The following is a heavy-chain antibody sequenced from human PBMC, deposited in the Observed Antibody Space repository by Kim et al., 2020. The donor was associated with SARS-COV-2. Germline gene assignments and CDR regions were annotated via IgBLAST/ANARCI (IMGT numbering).Heavy chain of an antibody. CDR3: ARGVLIAVAGTDYYGMDV. D-gene: IGHD6-19*01. V-gene: IGHV3-21*01. J-gene: IGHJ6*02. CDR2: ISSSSSYI. Sequence: GGSLRLSCAASGFTFSSYSMNWVRQAPGKGLEWVSSISSSSSYIYYADSVKGRFTISRDNAKNSLYLQMNSLRAEDTAVYYCARGVLIAVAGTDYYGMDVWGQGTAVTVSS. CDR1: GFTFSSYS.